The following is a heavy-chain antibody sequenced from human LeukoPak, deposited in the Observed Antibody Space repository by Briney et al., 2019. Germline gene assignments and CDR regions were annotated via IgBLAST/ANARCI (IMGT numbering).Heavy chain of an antibody. V-gene: IGHV3-9*01. CDR3: AKAPGDGLVY. D-gene: IGHD7-27*01. Sequence: GGSLRLSCAASGFTFDDYAMHWVRQAPGKGLEWVSGISWNSGSIGYADSVKGRFTISRDNSKNTLYLQMNSLRAEDTAVYYCAKAPGDGLVYWGQGTLVTVSS. CDR1: GFTFDDYA. CDR2: ISWNSGSI. J-gene: IGHJ4*02.